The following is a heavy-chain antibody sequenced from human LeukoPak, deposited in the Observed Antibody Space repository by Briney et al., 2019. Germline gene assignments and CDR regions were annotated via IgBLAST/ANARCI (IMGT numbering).Heavy chain of an antibody. Sequence: PGGSLRLSCAASGFTVSSNYMSWVRQAPGKGLEWVSVIYSGGSTYYADSVKGRFTISRDNSKNTLYLQMNSLRAEDTAVYSCARQAGYYYYGMDVWGKGTTVTVSS. V-gene: IGHV3-53*01. CDR3: ARQAGYYYYGMDV. J-gene: IGHJ6*04. CDR2: IYSGGST. CDR1: GFTVSSNY.